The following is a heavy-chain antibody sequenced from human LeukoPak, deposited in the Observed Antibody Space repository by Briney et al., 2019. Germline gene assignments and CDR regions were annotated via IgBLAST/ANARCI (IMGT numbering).Heavy chain of an antibody. D-gene: IGHD3-10*02. Sequence: GGSLRLSCAASGFTFSSYAMSWVRQAPGKGLEWVAIISYDGSNEYYADSVKGRFTISRDNAKNSLYLQMNSLRAEDTAVYYCAELGITMIGGVWGKGTTVTISS. CDR3: AELGITMIGGV. CDR2: ISYDGSNE. V-gene: IGHV3-30*04. J-gene: IGHJ6*04. CDR1: GFTFSSYA.